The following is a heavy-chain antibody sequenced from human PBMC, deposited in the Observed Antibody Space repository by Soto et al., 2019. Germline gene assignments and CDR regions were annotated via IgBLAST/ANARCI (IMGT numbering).Heavy chain of an antibody. V-gene: IGHV3-74*01. Sequence: GGSLRLSCAASGFTFSSYWMHWVRQAPGKGLVWVSRINSDGSSTSYADSVKGRFTISRDNSKNTLYLQMNSLRAEDTAVYYCARDPRTGGWLLLDYWGQGTLVTVSS. J-gene: IGHJ4*02. D-gene: IGHD3-22*01. CDR2: INSDGSST. CDR3: ARDPRTGGWLLLDY. CDR1: GFTFSSYW.